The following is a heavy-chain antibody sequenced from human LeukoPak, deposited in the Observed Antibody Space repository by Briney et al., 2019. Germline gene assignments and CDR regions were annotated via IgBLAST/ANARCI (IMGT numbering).Heavy chain of an antibody. CDR2: ISAYNDNT. J-gene: IGHJ5*02. D-gene: IGHD2-15*01. CDR1: GYSFTRYG. CDR3: AREGYCSGGTCYSTMNWFDP. V-gene: IGHV1-18*01. Sequence: ASVKVSCKASGYSFTRYGITWVRQAPGQGLEWMGWISAYNDNTNYAQKLQGRVTLTTDTSTSTAYMELRSLGSDATAVYYCAREGYCSGGTCYSTMNWFDPWGQGTLVTVSS.